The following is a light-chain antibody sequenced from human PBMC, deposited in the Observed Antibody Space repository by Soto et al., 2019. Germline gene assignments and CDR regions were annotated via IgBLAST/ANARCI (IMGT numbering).Light chain of an antibody. CDR3: QQYYSYPFT. Sequence: AILMTQSPSSFSASTGDRVTITCRASQGISSYLAWYQQKPGKAPKLLIYAASTLQSGVPSRFSGSGSGTDFTLTISCLQSEDFATYYCQQYYSYPFTFGGGTKVDIK. V-gene: IGKV1-8*01. J-gene: IGKJ4*01. CDR1: QGISSY. CDR2: AAS.